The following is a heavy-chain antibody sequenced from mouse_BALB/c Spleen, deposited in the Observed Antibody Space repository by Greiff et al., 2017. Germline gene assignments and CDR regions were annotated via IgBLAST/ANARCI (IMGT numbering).Heavy chain of an antibody. D-gene: IGHD3-1*01. V-gene: IGHV5-17*02. Sequence: EVQRVESGGGLVQPGGSRKLSCAASGFTFSSFGMHWVRQAPEKGLEWVAYISSGSSTIYYADTVKGRFTISRDNPKNTLFLQMTSLRSEDTAMYYCARSGWTYWGQGTLVTVSA. CDR1: GFTFSSFG. CDR2: ISSGSSTI. CDR3: ARSGWTY. J-gene: IGHJ3*01.